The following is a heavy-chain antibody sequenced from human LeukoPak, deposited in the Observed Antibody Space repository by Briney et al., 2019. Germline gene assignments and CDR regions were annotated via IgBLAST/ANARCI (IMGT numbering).Heavy chain of an antibody. CDR1: GGTFSDYS. Sequence: SETLSLTCAVYGGTFSDYSWTWIRQPPGKGLEWLGDIDYSGSSAYNPSLNGRVAISPDTSKNQFSLKLRSVSAADTVVYYCARLNGGNWGPGILVTVSS. J-gene: IGHJ4*02. D-gene: IGHD4-23*01. V-gene: IGHV4-59*08. CDR2: IDYSGSS. CDR3: ARLNGGN.